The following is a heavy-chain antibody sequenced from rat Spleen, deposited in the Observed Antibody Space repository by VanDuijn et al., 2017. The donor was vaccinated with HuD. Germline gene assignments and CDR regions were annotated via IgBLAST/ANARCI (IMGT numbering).Heavy chain of an antibody. CDR2: INYDGSST. Sequence: EVQVVESGGGIVQPGRSMKLSCAASGFTFSNYDMVWVRQAPAKGLEWVASINYDGSSTYYRDSVKGRFTISRDNAKGTLYLQMGSLRSEDTATYYCARRYYGYGDYWGQGVMVTVSS. D-gene: IGHD1-6*01. J-gene: IGHJ2*01. CDR1: GFTFSNYD. CDR3: ARRYYGYGDY. V-gene: IGHV5-29*01.